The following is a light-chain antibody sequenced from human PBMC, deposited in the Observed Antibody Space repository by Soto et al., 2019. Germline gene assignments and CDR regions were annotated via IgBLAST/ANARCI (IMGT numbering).Light chain of an antibody. V-gene: IGKV3D-20*02. CDR3: QQRNSLPIT. Sequence: EIVLTQSPATLSLSPGERATLSCRASQSLSSINLAWVQQEPGQAPRLLIYGTSSRATGIPDRFSGSGSGTDFTLTISSLEPEDFAFYYCQQRNSLPITFGGGTKVEIK. CDR1: QSLSSIN. J-gene: IGKJ4*01. CDR2: GTS.